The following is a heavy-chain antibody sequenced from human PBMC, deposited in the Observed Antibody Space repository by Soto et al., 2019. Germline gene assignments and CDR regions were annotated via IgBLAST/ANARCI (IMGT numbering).Heavy chain of an antibody. D-gene: IGHD5-12*01. CDR2: ISGSGGST. J-gene: IGHJ3*02. V-gene: IGHV3-23*01. Sequence: GGSLRLSCAASGVTFSSYAMSWVRQAPGKGLEWVSAISGSGGSTYYADSVKGRFTISRDNSKNTLYLQINSLRAEDTAVYYCAKDLAYQWLRFSFDIWRQGTMVTVSS. CDR1: GVTFSSYA. CDR3: AKDLAYQWLRFSFDI.